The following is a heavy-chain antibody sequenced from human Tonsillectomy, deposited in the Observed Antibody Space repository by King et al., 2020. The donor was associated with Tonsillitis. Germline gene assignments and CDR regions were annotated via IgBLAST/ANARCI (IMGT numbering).Heavy chain of an antibody. V-gene: IGHV2-5*01. CDR1: GFSLSTSGVG. Sequence: TLKESGPTRVKPTNTLTLTCTFSGFSLSTSGVGVGWIGEHPDKALEWLALIYWNDDKRYSPSLKSRLTITKDTSKNQVVLTMTNMDPVDTATYYCAHRQGGSSRWERWFDPWGQGTLVTVSS. CDR3: AHRQGGSSRWERWFDP. D-gene: IGHD6-13*01. CDR2: IYWNDDK. J-gene: IGHJ5*02.